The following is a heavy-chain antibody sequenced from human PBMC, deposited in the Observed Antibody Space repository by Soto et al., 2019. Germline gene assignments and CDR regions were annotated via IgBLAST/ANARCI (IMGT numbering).Heavy chain of an antibody. CDR1: GDSISSYS. D-gene: IGHD1-7*01. CDR3: ARESGENWSYEAY. V-gene: IGHV4-4*07. Sequence: SETLSLTCAVSGDSISSYSWNWIRQTAGRGLEWIGRVYPSGHTQYRSSFETRVTVSVDMSTNQFFLELRSVTAADTAVYYCARESGENWSYEAYSGPGTKVTVYS. CDR2: VYPSGHT. J-gene: IGHJ4*02.